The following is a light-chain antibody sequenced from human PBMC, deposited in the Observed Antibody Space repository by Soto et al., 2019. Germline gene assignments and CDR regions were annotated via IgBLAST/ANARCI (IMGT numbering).Light chain of an antibody. V-gene: IGKV1-12*01. CDR3: QQYYSYPPT. J-gene: IGKJ1*01. CDR1: QGVSSW. CDR2: AAS. Sequence: DIQMTQSPSSVSASVGDRFTIACRASQGVSSWLTWYQQKPGTAPRLLIYAASSLQSGVPSRFSGSGSGTDFTLTISCLQSEDFATYYCQQYYSYPPTFGQGTKVDIK.